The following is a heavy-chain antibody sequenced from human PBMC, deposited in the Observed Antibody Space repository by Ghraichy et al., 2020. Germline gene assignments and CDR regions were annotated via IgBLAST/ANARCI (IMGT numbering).Heavy chain of an antibody. V-gene: IGHV3-43D*03. D-gene: IGHD3-16*02. Sequence: GGSLRLSCAASGFTFDDYAMHWVRQAPGKGLEWVSLISWDGGSTYYADSVKGRFTISRDNSKNSLYLHRNSLRAEDTALYYCAKGGGLSGYYYMDVWGKGTTVTVSS. J-gene: IGHJ6*03. CDR3: AKGGGLSGYYYMDV. CDR2: ISWDGGST. CDR1: GFTFDDYA.